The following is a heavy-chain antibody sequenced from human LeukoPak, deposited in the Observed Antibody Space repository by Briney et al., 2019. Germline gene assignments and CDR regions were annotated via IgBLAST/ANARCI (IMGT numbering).Heavy chain of an antibody. CDR1: GFTFSNYA. Sequence: GGSLRLPCAASGFTFSNYAMSWVRQAPGKGLEWVSAISGSGGSTYYADSVKGRFTISRDKSKNTLYLQMNSLRAEDTAVYYCAKDLSLYCGGDCYRNEFYFDYWGQGTLVTVSS. CDR2: ISGSGGST. D-gene: IGHD2-21*02. J-gene: IGHJ4*02. V-gene: IGHV3-23*01. CDR3: AKDLSLYCGGDCYRNEFYFDY.